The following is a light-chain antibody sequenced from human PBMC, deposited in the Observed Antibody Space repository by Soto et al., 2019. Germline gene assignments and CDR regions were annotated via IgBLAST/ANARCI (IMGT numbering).Light chain of an antibody. CDR2: GAS. J-gene: IGKJ4*01. Sequence: EIVLTQSPGTLSLSPGESGTLSCRAGQTLSSSSLAWYQQKPGQAPRLLIYGASNRASGIPDRFSGGGSGTDFTLTISRLEPEDFAVYYYHQYGSSPLTFGGGTKV. CDR1: QTLSSSS. V-gene: IGKV3-20*01. CDR3: HQYGSSPLT.